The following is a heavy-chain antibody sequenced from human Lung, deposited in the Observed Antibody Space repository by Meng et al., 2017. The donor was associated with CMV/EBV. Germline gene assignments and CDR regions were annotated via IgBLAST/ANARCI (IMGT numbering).Heavy chain of an antibody. CDR3: ARGGGYCSGTSCYNDY. CDR2: IDHSGST. Sequence: SCAVYGGSFSGYYWTWIRQPPRKGLEWIGEIDHSGSTNYNPSLKSRVTISVDTSKSQFSLRLSSVTAADTAIYYCARGGGYCSGTSCYNDYWGQGMLVT. J-gene: IGHJ4*02. V-gene: IGHV4-34*01. D-gene: IGHD2-2*02. CDR1: GGSFSGYY.